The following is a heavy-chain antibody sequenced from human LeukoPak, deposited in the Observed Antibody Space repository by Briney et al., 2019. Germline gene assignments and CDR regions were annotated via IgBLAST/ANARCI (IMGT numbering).Heavy chain of an antibody. J-gene: IGHJ4*02. CDR1: GFTFTSYS. V-gene: IGHV3-21*06. Sequence: GGSLRLSCVDSGFTFTSYSLSWVRQAPGKGLEWVSAISSDSRYIYHADSVKGRFTTSRENAKNSLYLQMNSLRVEDTAVYYCTKDGDSSGWQDFDYWGQGTLVTVSS. CDR3: TKDGDSSGWQDFDY. D-gene: IGHD6-19*01. CDR2: ISSDSRYI.